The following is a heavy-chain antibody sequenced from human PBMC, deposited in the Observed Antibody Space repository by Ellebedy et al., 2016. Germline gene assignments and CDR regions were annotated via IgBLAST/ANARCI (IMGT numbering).Heavy chain of an antibody. CDR2: INPNSGGT. V-gene: IGHV1-2*02. Sequence: ASVKVSXXASGYTFTGYYMHWVRQAPGQGLEWMGWINPNSGGTNYAQKFQGRVTMTRDTSISTAYMELSRLRSDDTAVYYCARGGYSGYDRSHFDYWGQGTLVTVSS. CDR1: GYTFTGYY. CDR3: ARGGYSGYDRSHFDY. J-gene: IGHJ4*02. D-gene: IGHD5-12*01.